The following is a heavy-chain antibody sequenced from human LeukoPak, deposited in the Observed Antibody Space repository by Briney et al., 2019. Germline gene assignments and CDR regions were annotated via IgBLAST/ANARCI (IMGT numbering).Heavy chain of an antibody. V-gene: IGHV3-7*01. J-gene: IGHJ4*02. Sequence: GGSLRLSCAASGFTFSNYWMSWVRQAPGKGLEWVANIKQDGSEKYYVDSVKGRLTISRDNAENSLYLQMNSLRAEDTAVYYCARIKIPAALFDYWGQGTLVTVSS. CDR2: IKQDGSEK. D-gene: IGHD2-2*01. CDR1: GFTFSNYW. CDR3: ARIKIPAALFDY.